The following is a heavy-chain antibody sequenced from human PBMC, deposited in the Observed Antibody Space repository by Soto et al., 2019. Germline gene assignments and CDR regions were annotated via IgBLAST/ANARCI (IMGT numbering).Heavy chain of an antibody. D-gene: IGHD4-17*01. J-gene: IGHJ6*02. CDR3: ARYPTLTDYFFHGMDV. Sequence: GESLKISCKGSGYTFTNYWIVWVRQIPGKGLEWMGIIYPGDSDTRYSPSFQGQVTISADRSISTAYSQWSSLKASDTGMYYCARYPTLTDYFFHGMDVWGQGTTVTVSS. CDR1: GYTFTNYW. CDR2: IYPGDSDT. V-gene: IGHV5-51*01.